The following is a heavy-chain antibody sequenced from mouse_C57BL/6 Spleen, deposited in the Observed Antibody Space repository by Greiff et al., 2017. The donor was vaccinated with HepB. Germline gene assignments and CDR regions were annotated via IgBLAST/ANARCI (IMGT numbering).Heavy chain of an antibody. CDR1: GFTFSSYT. CDR3: ARHGVITTVVATNFDV. D-gene: IGHD1-1*01. J-gene: IGHJ1*03. V-gene: IGHV5-9*01. CDR2: ISGGGGNT. Sequence: EVQGVESGGGLVKPGGSLKLSCAASGFTFSSYTMSWVRQTPEKRLEWVATISGGGGNTYYPDSVKGRFTISRDNAKNTLYLQMSSLRSEDTALYYCARHGVITTVVATNFDVWGTGTTVTVSS.